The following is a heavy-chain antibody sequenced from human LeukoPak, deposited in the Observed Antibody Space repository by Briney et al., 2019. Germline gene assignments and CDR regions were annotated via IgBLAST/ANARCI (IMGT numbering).Heavy chain of an antibody. CDR1: GFTFSTST. CDR2: ISSSNDYI. Sequence: KTGGSLRLSCAASGFTFSTSTMNWVRQAPGKGLEWVSSISSSNDYIYYADSVKGRFTISRDNAKNSLYLQMNSLRAEDTAVYYCVRIPNSAGFPNWFDPWGPGTLVTVSS. CDR3: VRIPNSAGFPNWFDP. J-gene: IGHJ5*02. D-gene: IGHD2/OR15-2a*01. V-gene: IGHV3-21*01.